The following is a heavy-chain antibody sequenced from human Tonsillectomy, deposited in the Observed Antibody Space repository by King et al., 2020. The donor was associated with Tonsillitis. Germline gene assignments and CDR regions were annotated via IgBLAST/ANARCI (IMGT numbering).Heavy chain of an antibody. Sequence: QLVQSGAEVKKPGASVKVSCKASGDTFTSYGISWVRQAPGQGLEWMGWISAYNGNTNYAQKPQGRVTMTTDTSTSTAYMELRSLRSDDTAVYYCVRCSNSKDSGSPNHFDYWGQGTLVTVSS. J-gene: IGHJ4*02. CDR3: VRCSNSKDSGSPNHFDY. V-gene: IGHV1-18*04. CDR1: GDTFTSYG. D-gene: IGHD1-26*01. CDR2: ISAYNGNT.